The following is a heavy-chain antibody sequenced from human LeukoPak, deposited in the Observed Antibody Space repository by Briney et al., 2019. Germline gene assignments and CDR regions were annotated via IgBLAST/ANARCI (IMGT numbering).Heavy chain of an antibody. J-gene: IGHJ3*02. CDR3: ARGVYGDYDAFDI. D-gene: IGHD4-17*01. Sequence: GGSLRLSCAASGFNFSDFYMSWLRQAPGKGLEWVSYISSSGSTIYYADSVKGRFTISRDNAKNSLYLQMNSLRAEDTAVYYCARGVYGDYDAFDIWGQGTMVTVSS. V-gene: IGHV3-11*04. CDR1: GFNFSDFY. CDR2: ISSSGSTI.